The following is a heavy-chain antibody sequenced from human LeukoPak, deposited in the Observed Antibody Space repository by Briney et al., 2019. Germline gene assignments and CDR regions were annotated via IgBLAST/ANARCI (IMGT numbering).Heavy chain of an antibody. V-gene: IGHV3-11*04. CDR2: ISSSGSTI. D-gene: IGHD1-26*01. CDR3: ARDPYSGNYGTYYYYYMDV. J-gene: IGHJ6*03. CDR1: GFTFSDYY. Sequence: GGSLRLSCAASGFTFSDYYMSWIRQAPGKGLEWVSYISSSGSTIYYADSVKGRFTISRDNAKNSLYLQMDSLGPEDTAVYYCARDPYSGNYGTYYYYYMDVWGKGTTVTISS.